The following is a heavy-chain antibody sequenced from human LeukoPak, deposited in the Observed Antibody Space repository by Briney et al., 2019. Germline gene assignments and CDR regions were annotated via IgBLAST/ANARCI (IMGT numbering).Heavy chain of an antibody. CDR2: INHSGST. V-gene: IGHV4-34*01. J-gene: IGHJ4*02. D-gene: IGHD3-3*01. Sequence: SETLSLTCAVYGGSFSGYCWSWIRQPPGKGLEWIGEINHSGSTNYNPSLKSRVTISVDTSKNQFSLKLSSVTAADTAVYYCARDFWSGTFDYWGQGTLVTVSS. CDR3: ARDFWSGTFDY. CDR1: GGSFSGYC.